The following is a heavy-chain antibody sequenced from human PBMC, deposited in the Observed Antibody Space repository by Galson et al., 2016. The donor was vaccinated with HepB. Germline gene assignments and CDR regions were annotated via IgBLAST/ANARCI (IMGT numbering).Heavy chain of an antibody. CDR2: FSGSSSST. D-gene: IGHD1-14*01. V-gene: IGHV3-23*01. CDR1: GFTFSNYA. J-gene: IGHJ4*02. Sequence: SLRLSCAASGFTFSNYAMSWFRQAPGKGLQWVSGFSGSSSSTSYADSVKGRFTISRDNSKDTLYLQMNSLRAEDTAVYYCAKGTSEHRHRGFDYWGQGTLVTVSS. CDR3: AKGTSEHRHRGFDY.